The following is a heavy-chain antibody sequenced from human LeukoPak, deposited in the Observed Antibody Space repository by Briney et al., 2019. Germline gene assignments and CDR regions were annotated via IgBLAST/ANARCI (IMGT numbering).Heavy chain of an antibody. CDR1: GGSFSGYY. CDR2: INHSGST. D-gene: IGHD3-9*01. Sequence: SETLSLTCAVYGGSFSGYYWSWIRQPPGKGLEWIGEINHSGSTNYNPSLKSRVTISVDTSKNQFSLKLSSVTAADTAVYYCARGAPRLGYDDILTGCYILLVDYFDYWGQGTLVTVSS. J-gene: IGHJ4*02. V-gene: IGHV4-34*01. CDR3: ARGAPRLGYDDILTGCYILLVDYFDY.